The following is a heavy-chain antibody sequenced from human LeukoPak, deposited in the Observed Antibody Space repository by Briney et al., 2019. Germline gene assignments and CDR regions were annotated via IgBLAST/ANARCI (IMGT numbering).Heavy chain of an antibody. CDR3: ARAGLVVPAADY. D-gene: IGHD2-2*01. Sequence: GGSLRLSCAASGFTFSSYAMHWVHQAPGKGLEWVAVISYDGSNKYYADSVKGRFTISRDNSKNTLYLQMNSLRAEDTAVYYCARAGLVVPAADYWGQGTLVTVSS. J-gene: IGHJ4*02. CDR1: GFTFSSYA. V-gene: IGHV3-30*04. CDR2: ISYDGSNK.